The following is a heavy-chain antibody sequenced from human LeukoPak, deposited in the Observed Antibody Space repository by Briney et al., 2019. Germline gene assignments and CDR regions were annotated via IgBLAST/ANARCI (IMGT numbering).Heavy chain of an antibody. J-gene: IGHJ5*02. CDR3: ARDYNYYDSSGYYPLTGFDP. CDR2: ISAYNGNT. V-gene: IGHV1-18*01. Sequence: GASVKVSCKASGYTFTSYGISWVRQAPGQGLEWMGWISAYNGNTNYAQKLQGRVTMTTDTPTSTAYMELRSLRSDDTAVYYCARDYNYYDSSGYYPLTGFDPWGQGTLVTVSS. D-gene: IGHD3-22*01. CDR1: GYTFTSYG.